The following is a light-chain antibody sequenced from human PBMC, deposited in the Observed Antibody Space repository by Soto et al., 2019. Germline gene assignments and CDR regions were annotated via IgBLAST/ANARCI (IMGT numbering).Light chain of an antibody. CDR1: SGHRSYI. CDR2: LEGSGSY. Sequence: QAVLTQSSSASASLGSSVKLTCSLSSGHRSYIIAWHQQQPGKAPRYLMKLEGSGSYSKGSGVPDRFSGSSSGADRYLTISNLQFEDEADYYCETWDTDTHRVFGGGTKLTVL. CDR3: ETWDTDTHRV. J-gene: IGLJ2*01. V-gene: IGLV4-60*02.